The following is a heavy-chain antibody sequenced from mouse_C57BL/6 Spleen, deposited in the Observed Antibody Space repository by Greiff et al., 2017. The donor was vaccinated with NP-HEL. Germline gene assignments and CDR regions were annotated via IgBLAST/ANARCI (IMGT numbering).Heavy chain of an antibody. Sequence: QVQLQQSGAELVRPGTSVKVSCKASGYAFTNYLIEWVKQRPGQGLEWIGVINPGSGGTNYNEKFKGKATLTADKSSSTAYMQLSSLTSEDSAVYFCARRGSEAVYAMDYWGQGTSVTVSS. D-gene: IGHD1-1*01. V-gene: IGHV1-54*01. J-gene: IGHJ4*01. CDR3: ARRGSEAVYAMDY. CDR2: INPGSGGT. CDR1: GYAFTNYL.